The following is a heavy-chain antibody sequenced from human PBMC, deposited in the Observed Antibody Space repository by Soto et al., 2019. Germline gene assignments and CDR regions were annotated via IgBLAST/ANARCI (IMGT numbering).Heavy chain of an antibody. D-gene: IGHD3-10*01. J-gene: IGHJ4*02. V-gene: IGHV4-4*02. CDR1: GVSISSGNW. CDR3: ARLVYDTRLNYMYFDF. CDR2: IFHDGTA. Sequence: SETRSLTCAVSGVSISSGNWWTWVRQTPQRGLEYIGEIFHDGTANYYPSFERRVAISVDTSKNQFSLKLTSVTAADTAIYFCARLVYDTRLNYMYFDFWGQGALVTVSS.